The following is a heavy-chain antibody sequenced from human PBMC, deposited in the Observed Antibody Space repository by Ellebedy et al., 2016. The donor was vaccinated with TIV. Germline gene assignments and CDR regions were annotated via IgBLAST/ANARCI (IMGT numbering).Heavy chain of an antibody. D-gene: IGHD3-22*01. CDR1: GFTFGNFA. V-gene: IGHV3-23*01. Sequence: GGSLRLSCAASGFTFGNFAMTWVRRAPGKGLGWVSSIISRGVSTDDADSVRGRVTISRDNSKNTLYLQKNRLRADDSAVYYCAKLDSSGYYYGWFDYWGQGTLVTVSS. CDR3: AKLDSSGYYYGWFDY. J-gene: IGHJ4*02. CDR2: IISRGVST.